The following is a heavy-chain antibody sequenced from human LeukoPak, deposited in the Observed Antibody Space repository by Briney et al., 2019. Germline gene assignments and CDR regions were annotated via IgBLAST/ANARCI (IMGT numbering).Heavy chain of an antibody. CDR3: ARQGITIFGVVIVYDASDI. V-gene: IGHV1-69*01. D-gene: IGHD3-3*01. CDR1: GGTFSSYA. CDR2: IIPIFGTA. J-gene: IGHJ3*02. Sequence: SVKVSCKASGGTFSSYAISWVRQAPGQGLEWMGGIIPIFGTANYAQKFQGRVTITADESTSTAYMELSSLRSEDTAVYYCARQGITIFGVVIVYDASDIWGQGTMVTVSS.